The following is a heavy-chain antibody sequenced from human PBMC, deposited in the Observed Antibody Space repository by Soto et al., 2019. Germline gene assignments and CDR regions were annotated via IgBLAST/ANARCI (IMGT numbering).Heavy chain of an antibody. V-gene: IGHV4-4*07. J-gene: IGHJ4*02. CDR2: IFSSGST. CDR3: AXEGPYSAYNFEHGIQLWSFDF. D-gene: IGHD5-12*01. CDR1: GGSINTFY. Sequence: PSETLSLTCTVSGGSINTFYWSWVRQPAGKGLEWIGRIFSSGSTSFNPSLESRVAMSVDTSKNHFSLNLSSVTAADMAVYYCAXEGPYSAYNFEHGIQLWSFDFWGQGALVTVSS.